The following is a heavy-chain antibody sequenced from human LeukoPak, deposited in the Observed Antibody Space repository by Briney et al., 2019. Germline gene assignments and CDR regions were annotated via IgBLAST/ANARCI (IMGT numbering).Heavy chain of an antibody. CDR1: GYTFTDYY. CDR2: INPNSGGT. V-gene: IGHV1-2*02. D-gene: IGHD5-24*01. Sequence: GASVKVSCKASGYTFTDYYIHWVRQAPGQGLEWMGWINPNSGGTKYARRFQGRVTMTRDASISTAYTELSSLRSDDTAVYCCARVVDGYNYGAFDIWGQGTVVTVSS. CDR3: ARVVDGYNYGAFDI. J-gene: IGHJ3*02.